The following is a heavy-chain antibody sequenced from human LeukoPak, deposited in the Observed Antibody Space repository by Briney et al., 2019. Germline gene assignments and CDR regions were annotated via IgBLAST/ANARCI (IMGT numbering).Heavy chain of an antibody. CDR2: MNPNSGNT. Sequence: GASVKVSCKASGYTFTSYDINWVRQATGQGLEWMGGMNPNSGNTGYAQKFQGRVTMTRNTSISTAYMELNSLRSEDTAVYYCASYSSSPTGYYYYMDVWGKGTTVTVSS. J-gene: IGHJ6*03. CDR1: GYTFTSYD. CDR3: ASYSSSPTGYYYYMDV. V-gene: IGHV1-8*01. D-gene: IGHD6-13*01.